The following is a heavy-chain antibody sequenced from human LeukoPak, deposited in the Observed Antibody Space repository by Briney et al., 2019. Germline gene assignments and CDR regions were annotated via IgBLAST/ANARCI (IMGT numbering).Heavy chain of an antibody. J-gene: IGHJ6*03. Sequence: GASVKVSCKVSGYTLTELSMHWVRQAPGKGLEWMGGFDPEDGETIYAQKFQGRVTMTEDTSTDTAYMELSSLRSEDTAVYYCARGYCSSTSCYYYMDVWGKGTTVTVSS. V-gene: IGHV1-24*01. CDR2: FDPEDGET. CDR3: ARGYCSSTSCYYYMDV. CDR1: GYTLTELS. D-gene: IGHD2-2*01.